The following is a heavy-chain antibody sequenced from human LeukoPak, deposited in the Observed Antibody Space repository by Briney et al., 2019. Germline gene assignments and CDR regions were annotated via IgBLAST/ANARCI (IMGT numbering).Heavy chain of an antibody. D-gene: IGHD4-17*01. Sequence: GGSLRLSCAASGFTVSSNYMSWVRQAPGKGLEWVSVIYSGDNTDYADSVKGRFTISRDNSKNTLYPQMNSLRAEDTAVYYCARAAYGDYVHWFDPWGQGTLVTVSS. V-gene: IGHV3-66*01. CDR1: GFTVSSNY. CDR2: IYSGDNT. CDR3: ARAAYGDYVHWFDP. J-gene: IGHJ5*02.